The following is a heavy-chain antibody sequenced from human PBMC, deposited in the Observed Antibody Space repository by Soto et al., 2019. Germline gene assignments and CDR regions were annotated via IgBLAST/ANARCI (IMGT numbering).Heavy chain of an antibody. CDR2: IYNIGST. CDR1: GGSISGYY. V-gene: IGHV4-59*08. J-gene: IGHJ6*02. D-gene: IGHD2-2*01. CDR3: ARHAPYCSSTSHCAYGMDV. Sequence: SETLSLTCTVSGGSISGYYWSWLRQPPGKGLEWIGYIYNIGSTNYNPSLRSRVTMSIDTSKNQFSLKLSSVTAADTAVYYCARHAPYCSSTSHCAYGMDVWGQGTTVTVSS.